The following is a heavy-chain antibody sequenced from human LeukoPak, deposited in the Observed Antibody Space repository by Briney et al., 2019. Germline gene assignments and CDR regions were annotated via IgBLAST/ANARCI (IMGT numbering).Heavy chain of an antibody. CDR3: ARGEAEPAAILDY. D-gene: IGHD2-2*01. J-gene: IGHJ4*02. CDR1: GFIFSSYE. V-gene: IGHV3-48*02. Sequence: GGSLRLSCAVSGFIFSSYEMSWVRQAPGEGLEWVSYISSSSSTIYYADSVKGRFTISRDNAKNSLYLQMNSLRDEDTAVYYCARGEAEPAAILDYWGQGTLVTVSS. CDR2: ISSSSSTI.